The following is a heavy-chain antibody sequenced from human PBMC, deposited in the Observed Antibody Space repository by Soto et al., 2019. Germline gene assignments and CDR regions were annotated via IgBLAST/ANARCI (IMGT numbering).Heavy chain of an antibody. CDR3: ARESSLVGYYYGMDV. J-gene: IGHJ6*02. CDR2: ISYDGSNK. D-gene: IGHD6-6*01. V-gene: IGHV3-30-3*01. Sequence: QVQLVESGGGGVQPGRALRLSCAASGFAFSSYAMHWVRQAPGKGLEWVAVISYDGSNKYYADSVKGRFTISRDNSKNTLYLPMNSLRAEDTAVYYCARESSLVGYYYGMDVWGQGTTVTVSS. CDR1: GFAFSSYA.